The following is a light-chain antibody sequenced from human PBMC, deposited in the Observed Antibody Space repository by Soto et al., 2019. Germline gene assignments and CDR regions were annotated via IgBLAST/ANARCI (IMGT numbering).Light chain of an antibody. CDR2: GNS. CDR1: SSNIGTPYD. V-gene: IGLV1-40*01. Sequence: QSVLTQPPSVSGAPGQRVTISCTGSSSNIGTPYDVHWYQQLPGTAPKPLIYGNSNRPSGVPDRFSGSKSGTSASLAITGLQAEDEADYYCQSYDRSLSGYVIFGGGTKLTVL. CDR3: QSYDRSLSGYVI. J-gene: IGLJ2*01.